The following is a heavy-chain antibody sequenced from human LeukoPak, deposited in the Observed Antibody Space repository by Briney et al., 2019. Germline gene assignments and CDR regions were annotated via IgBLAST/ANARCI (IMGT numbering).Heavy chain of an antibody. D-gene: IGHD3-22*01. CDR2: IIPILGIA. CDR1: GGTFSSYA. CDR3: AVRGSFYDSSGYYFDY. J-gene: IGHJ4*02. V-gene: IGHV1-69*04. Sequence: SVKVSCKASGGTFSSYAISWVRQAPGQGLEWMGRIIPILGIANYAQKFQGRVTITADKSTSTAYMELSSLRSEDTAVYYCAVRGSFYDSSGYYFDYWGQGTLVTVS.